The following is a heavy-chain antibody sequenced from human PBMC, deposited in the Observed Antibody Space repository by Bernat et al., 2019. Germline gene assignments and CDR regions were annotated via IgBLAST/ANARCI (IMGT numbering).Heavy chain of an antibody. Sequence: EVQLVESGGGLVQPGGSLRLSCAASGFTFSSYEMNWVRQAPGTGLEWVSYISSSGSTIYYADSVKGRFTISRDNAKNSLYLQMNSLRAEDTAVYYCARPGIAGTIDYWGQGTLVTVSS. CDR2: ISSSGSTI. CDR1: GFTFSSYE. J-gene: IGHJ4*02. D-gene: IGHD6-13*01. V-gene: IGHV3-48*03. CDR3: ARPGIAGTIDY.